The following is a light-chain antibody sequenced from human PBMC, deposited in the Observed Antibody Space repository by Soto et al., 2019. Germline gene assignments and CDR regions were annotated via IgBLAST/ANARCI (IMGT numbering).Light chain of an antibody. CDR2: DAS. J-gene: IGKJ1*01. CDR3: QQYTNTNNPWM. V-gene: IGKV1D-12*01. CDR1: QGISSW. Sequence: DIQMTQSPSSVSASVGDRVTITFRASQGISSWLAWYQQKPGKAPKLLVYDASTLQSGVASRFSGSGSGTEFTLIISGLQPDDSATYYCQQYTNTNNPWMFGQGTKVDI.